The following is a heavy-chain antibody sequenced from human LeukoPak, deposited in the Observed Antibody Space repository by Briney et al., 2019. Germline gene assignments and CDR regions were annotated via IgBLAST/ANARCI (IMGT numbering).Heavy chain of an antibody. J-gene: IGHJ4*02. V-gene: IGHV3-23*01. CDR2: IDKIGVGT. CDR1: GFTFSSFA. CDR3: AKDYVVGSIDY. D-gene: IGHD2-21*01. Sequence: GGTLRLSCAASGFTFSSFAMSWIRQAPGKGLEWVSSIDKIGVGTYYADSVRGRFTISRDNSKNTLFLQMNSLRAEDSAVYYCAKDYVVGSIDYWGQGTLVTVSS.